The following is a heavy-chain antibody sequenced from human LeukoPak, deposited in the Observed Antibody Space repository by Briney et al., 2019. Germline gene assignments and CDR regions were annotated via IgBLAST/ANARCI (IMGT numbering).Heavy chain of an antibody. CDR1: GYTFSSYG. V-gene: IGHV1-69*13. D-gene: IGHD3-22*01. CDR3: ARFYDSSGYSFDY. J-gene: IGHJ4*02. Sequence: SVKVSCKASGYTFSSYGISWVRQAPGQGLEWMGGIIPIFGTANYAQKFQGRVTITADESTSTAYIELSSLRSEDTAVYYCARFYDSSGYSFDYWGQGTLVTVSS. CDR2: IIPIFGTA.